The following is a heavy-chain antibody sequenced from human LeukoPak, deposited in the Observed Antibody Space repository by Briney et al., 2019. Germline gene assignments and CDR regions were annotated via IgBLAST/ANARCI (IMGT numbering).Heavy chain of an antibody. CDR3: SRPFLDWLAHDY. J-gene: IGHJ4*01. V-gene: IGHV4-39*01. D-gene: IGHD3/OR15-3a*01. CDR2: IFYSGST. Sequence: SETLSLTCTVSGGSIGTTNFYWGWFRQPPGKGLEWIGSIFYSGSTFYNPSFQSRITISVDTSKNQFSLKLASVTAADTAVYYCSRPFLDWLAHDYWGHGSLVTVFS. CDR1: GGSIGTTNFY.